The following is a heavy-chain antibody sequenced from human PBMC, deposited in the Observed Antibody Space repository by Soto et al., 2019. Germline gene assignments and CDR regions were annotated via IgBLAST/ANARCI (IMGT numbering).Heavy chain of an antibody. CDR2: ISSSSSYI. V-gene: IGHV3-21*01. Sequence: EVQLVESGGGLVKPGGSLRLSCAASGFTFSSYSMNWVRQAPGKGLEWVSSISSSSSYIYYADSVKGRFTISRDSAKNSLYLQMNSLRAEDTAVYYCARASGRIAAAGHNAFDIWGQGTMVTVSS. CDR1: GFTFSSYS. J-gene: IGHJ3*02. D-gene: IGHD6-13*01. CDR3: ARASGRIAAAGHNAFDI.